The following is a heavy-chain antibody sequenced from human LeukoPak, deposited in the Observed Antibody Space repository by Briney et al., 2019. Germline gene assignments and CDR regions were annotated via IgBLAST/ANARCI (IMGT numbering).Heavy chain of an antibody. CDR3: ARGSGGYHYDH. CDR1: GFTFSDHH. Sequence: GGSLSLSCAASGFTFSDHHMDWVRQAPGKGLEWIGRSRNKGRGYSTVFAASVKGRFTISRDEPKNSLYLQMNSLKTEDTAVYYCARGSGGYHYDHWGQGTLVTVSS. D-gene: IGHD3-22*01. CDR2: SRNKGRGYST. J-gene: IGHJ5*02. V-gene: IGHV3-72*01.